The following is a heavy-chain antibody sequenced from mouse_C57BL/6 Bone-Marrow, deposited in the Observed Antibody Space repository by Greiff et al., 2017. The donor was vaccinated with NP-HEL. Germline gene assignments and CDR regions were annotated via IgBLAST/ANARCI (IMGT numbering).Heavy chain of an antibody. Sequence: EVKLMESGGGLVQPGGSLKLSCAASGFTFSDYYMYWVRQTPEKRLEWVAYISNGGGSTYYPDTVKGRFTISRDNAKNTLYLHMSRLKSEDTAMYYCARLFDSWYFDVWGTGTTVTVSS. CDR3: ARLFDSWYFDV. CDR1: GFTFSDYY. V-gene: IGHV5-12*01. CDR2: ISNGGGST. J-gene: IGHJ1*03.